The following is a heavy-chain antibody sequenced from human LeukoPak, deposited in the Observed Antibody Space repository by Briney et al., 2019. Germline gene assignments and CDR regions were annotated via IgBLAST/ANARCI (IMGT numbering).Heavy chain of an antibody. D-gene: IGHD3-10*01. Sequence: GGSLRLSCAASGFTFSTYWMHWVRRAPGKGLVWVSRMSTDGSVTSYADSVKGRFTISRDNAKNTMYLQMNSLRAEDTAEYYCARIGGSGSYSGHYFDHWGQGTLVTVSS. CDR1: GFTFSTYW. CDR3: ARIGGSGSYSGHYFDH. CDR2: MSTDGSVT. V-gene: IGHV3-74*01. J-gene: IGHJ4*02.